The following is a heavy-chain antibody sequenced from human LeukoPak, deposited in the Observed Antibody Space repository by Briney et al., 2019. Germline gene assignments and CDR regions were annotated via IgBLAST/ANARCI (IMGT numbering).Heavy chain of an antibody. Sequence: PGGSLRLSCAASGFTFSTYAMSWVRQAPGKGLEWVSAISGSGGSTYYADSVKGRFTISRDNSKNTLYLQMNSLRAEDTAVYYCAKVIDSSGYYHDAFDIWGQGTMVTVSS. CDR3: AKVIDSSGYYHDAFDI. CDR2: ISGSGGST. V-gene: IGHV3-23*01. J-gene: IGHJ3*02. D-gene: IGHD3-22*01. CDR1: GFTFSTYA.